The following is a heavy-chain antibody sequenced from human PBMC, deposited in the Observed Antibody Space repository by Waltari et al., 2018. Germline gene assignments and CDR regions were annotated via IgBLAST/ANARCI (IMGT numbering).Heavy chain of an antibody. J-gene: IGHJ4*02. CDR3: ARGTPHSSGWSFDY. Sequence: QVQLQQSGPGLVKPSQTLSLTCAISGDSVSSNSAAWNWIRQSPSRGLEWLGRTYYRAKGYNDYAVSVKSRITSNPDTSKNQFSLQLNAVTPEETAVYYCARGTPHSSGWSFDYWGQGTLVTVSS. CDR2: TYYRAKGYN. D-gene: IGHD6-19*01. V-gene: IGHV6-1*01. CDR1: GDSVSSNSAA.